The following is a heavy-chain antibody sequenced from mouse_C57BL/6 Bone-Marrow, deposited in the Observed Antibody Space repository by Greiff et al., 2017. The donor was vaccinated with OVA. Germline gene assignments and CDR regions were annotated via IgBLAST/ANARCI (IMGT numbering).Heavy chain of an antibody. J-gene: IGHJ3*01. CDR2: IHPTSGST. D-gene: IGHD2-5*01. Sequence: VQLQQPGAELVKPGASVKLSCKASGYTFTSYWMHWVKQRPGQGLEWIGMIHPTSGSTNYNEKFKSKATLTVDKSSSTAYMQLSSLTSEDSAVYDCAREDSNYWAWFAYWGQGTLVTVSA. V-gene: IGHV1-64*01. CDR3: AREDSNYWAWFAY. CDR1: GYTFTSYW.